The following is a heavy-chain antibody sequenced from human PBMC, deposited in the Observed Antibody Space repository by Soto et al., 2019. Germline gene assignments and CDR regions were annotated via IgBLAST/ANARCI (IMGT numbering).Heavy chain of an antibody. J-gene: IGHJ6*02. CDR2: IIPIGGRT. V-gene: IGHV1-46*03. CDR3: ASGQRDLAYCGGDCPMDV. Sequence: GASVKVSCKASGYTFTSYGISWVRQAPGQGLEWMGIIIPIGGRTSYAQKFQGRVTMTRDTSTSTVYMELSSLRSEDTAVYYCASGQRDLAYCGGDCPMDVWGQGTTVTVSS. D-gene: IGHD2-21*02. CDR1: GYTFTSYG.